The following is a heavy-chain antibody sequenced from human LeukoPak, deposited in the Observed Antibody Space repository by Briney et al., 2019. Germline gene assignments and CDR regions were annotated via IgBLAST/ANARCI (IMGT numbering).Heavy chain of an antibody. J-gene: IGHJ4*02. D-gene: IGHD5-24*01. CDR3: AREGEEMATITGFDY. V-gene: IGHV1-2*02. CDR1: GYTFTGYY. CDR2: INPNSGGT. Sequence: GASVKVSCKASGYTFTGYYMHWVRQAPGQGLEWMGWINPNSGGTNYAQKFQGRVTMTRDTSISTAYVELSRLRSDDTAVYYCAREGEEMATITGFDYWGQGTLVTVSS.